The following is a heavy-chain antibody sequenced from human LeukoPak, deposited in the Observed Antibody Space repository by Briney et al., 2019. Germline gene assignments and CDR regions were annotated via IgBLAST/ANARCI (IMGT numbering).Heavy chain of an antibody. CDR2: IYPGGSDT. CDR1: GYSFTNYW. Sequence: GESLKISCKASGYSFTNYWIGWVRQMPGKGLEWMGIIYPGGSDTRYSPSFQGQVTIAADKSISTAYLQWSSLKASDTAMYYCTRRAIGDAFDYWGQGTLVTVSS. V-gene: IGHV5-51*01. D-gene: IGHD2-21*02. CDR3: TRRAIGDAFDY. J-gene: IGHJ4*02.